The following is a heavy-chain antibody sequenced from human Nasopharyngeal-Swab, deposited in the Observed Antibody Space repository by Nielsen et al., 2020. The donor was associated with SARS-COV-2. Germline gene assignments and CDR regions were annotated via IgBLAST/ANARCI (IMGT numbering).Heavy chain of an antibody. J-gene: IGHJ3*02. CDR2: IKQDGSEK. CDR3: ARVLGSIVVVPAAMPVYAFDI. V-gene: IGHV3-7*01. D-gene: IGHD2-2*01. Sequence: WIRQPPGKGLEWVANIKQDGSEKYYVDSVKGRFTISRDNAKNSLYLQMNSLRAEDTAVYYCARVLGSIVVVPAAMPVYAFDIWGQGTMVTVSS.